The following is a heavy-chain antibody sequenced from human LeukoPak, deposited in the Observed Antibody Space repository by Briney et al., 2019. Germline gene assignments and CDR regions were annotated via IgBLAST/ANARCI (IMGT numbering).Heavy chain of an antibody. V-gene: IGHV3-7*01. CDR2: INQDGSVK. D-gene: IGHD6-6*01. Sequence: QSGGSLRLSCAASGFTCGSYWMTWVRQAPGKGLEWVANINQDGSVKNYADSAKGRFTISRDNAKNSLYLQMNRLRVGDTAIYYCARDLPAARPRPGYFYSMDAWGQGTTVTVSS. CDR3: ARDLPAARPRPGYFYSMDA. CDR1: GFTCGSYW. J-gene: IGHJ6*02.